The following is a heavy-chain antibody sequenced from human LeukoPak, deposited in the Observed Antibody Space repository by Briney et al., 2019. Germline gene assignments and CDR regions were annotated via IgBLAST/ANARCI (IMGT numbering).Heavy chain of an antibody. V-gene: IGHV3-21*03. CDR3: TTQNCSSTSCYSWFDP. J-gene: IGHJ5*02. CDR2: ISGSRTYI. Sequence: GGSLRLSCAASGFTFSSYTMNWVRQAPGKGLEWVSSISGSRTYIYYADSVKGRFTISRDNAKNSLYLQMNSLRAEDTAVYYCTTQNCSSTSCYSWFDPWGQGTLVTVSS. D-gene: IGHD2-2*02. CDR1: GFTFSSYT.